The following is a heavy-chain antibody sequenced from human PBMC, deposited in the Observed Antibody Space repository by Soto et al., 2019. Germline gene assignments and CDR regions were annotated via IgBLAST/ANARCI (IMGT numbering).Heavy chain of an antibody. Sequence: RRLSCAASGFTFSSYAMSWVRQAPGKGLEWVSAISGSGGSTYYADSVKGRFTISRDNSKNTLYLQMNSLRAEDTAVYYCAKGNYDYVWGSPARYWGQGTLVTVSS. CDR1: GFTFSSYA. CDR3: AKGNYDYVWGSPARY. CDR2: ISGSGGST. D-gene: IGHD3-16*01. V-gene: IGHV3-23*01. J-gene: IGHJ4*02.